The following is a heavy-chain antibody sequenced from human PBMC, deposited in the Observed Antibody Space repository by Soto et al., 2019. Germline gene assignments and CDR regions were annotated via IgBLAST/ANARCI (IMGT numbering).Heavy chain of an antibody. Sequence: QVPLQQWGAGLLKPSETLSLNCAVTGGSLSGYYWSWIRQPPGKGLEWIGEVKDGGHTNYSPSLRARVPLSSGPSRNQFSLRLNSVPAADTGVYYCARGHERVVPPHWDQGSLVTVSS. CDR3: ARGHERVVPPH. CDR2: VKDGGHT. V-gene: IGHV4-34*01. J-gene: IGHJ4*02. CDR1: GGSLSGYY.